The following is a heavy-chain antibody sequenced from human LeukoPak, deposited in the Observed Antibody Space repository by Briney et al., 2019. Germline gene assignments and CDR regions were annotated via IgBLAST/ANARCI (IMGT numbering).Heavy chain of an antibody. D-gene: IGHD5-24*01. V-gene: IGHV3-48*04. Sequence: GGSLRLSCAAAGFTFRRYGMSWVRQAPGKGLEWVSYISSSGSTIYYADSVKGRFTISRDNAKNSLYLQMNSLRAEDTAVYYCGLGDGYNHFDYWGQGTLVTVSS. CDR1: GFTFRRYG. CDR2: ISSSGSTI. J-gene: IGHJ4*02. CDR3: GLGDGYNHFDY.